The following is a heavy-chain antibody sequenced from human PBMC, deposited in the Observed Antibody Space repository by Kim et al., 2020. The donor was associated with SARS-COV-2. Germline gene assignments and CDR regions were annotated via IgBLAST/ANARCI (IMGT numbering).Heavy chain of an antibody. Sequence: SETLSLTCAVYGGSFSGYYWSWIRQPPGKGLEWIGEINHSGSTNYNPSLKSRVTISVDTSKNQFSLKLSSVTAADTAVYYCARVLREGGPRKYSSSWYLISGAFDIWGQGTMVTVSS. J-gene: IGHJ3*02. D-gene: IGHD6-13*01. V-gene: IGHV4-34*01. CDR3: ARVLREGGPRKYSSSWYLISGAFDI. CDR2: INHSGST. CDR1: GGSFSGYY.